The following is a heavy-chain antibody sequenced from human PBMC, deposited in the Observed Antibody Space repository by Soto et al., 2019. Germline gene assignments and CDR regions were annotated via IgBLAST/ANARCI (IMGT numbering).Heavy chain of an antibody. CDR1: GGTFSQDA. D-gene: IGHD1-1*01. V-gene: IGHV1-69*01. J-gene: IGHJ6*02. CDR3: TRVLGYTFEPGKTRYYAMDV. Sequence: QVQLVQSGAEVKKPGSSVTVSCKTSGGTFSQDAINWVRQAPGQGLEWMGLLIPVFGSPIYAQKFQGRISITADESTSTVFMDLSSLRSEDTAVSYCTRVLGYTFEPGKTRYYAMDVWGQGTTVSVSS. CDR2: LIPVFGSP.